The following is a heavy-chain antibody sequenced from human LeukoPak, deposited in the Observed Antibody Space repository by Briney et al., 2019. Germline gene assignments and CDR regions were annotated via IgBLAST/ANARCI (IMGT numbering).Heavy chain of an antibody. CDR3: ATLDSTKAVF. CDR2: IKQDGSEE. J-gene: IGHJ6*02. CDR1: AFRFGRDW. V-gene: IGHV3-7*01. Sequence: GGSLRLTCVASAFRFGRDWISWVRQAPGKGLAWVACIKQDGSEEYYVGSVRGRFTASVDNGKNSLYLQMNSLRAEDTARCYCATLDSTKAVFWGRGTAVTVSS. D-gene: IGHD2-2*01.